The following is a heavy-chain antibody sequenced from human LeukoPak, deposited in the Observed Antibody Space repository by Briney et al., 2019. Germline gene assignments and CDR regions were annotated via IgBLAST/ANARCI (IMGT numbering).Heavy chain of an antibody. D-gene: IGHD3-3*01. CDR1: GFTFSDSY. Sequence: PGGSLRLSCAASGFTFSDSYMSWVRQAPGRGLEWVANIKQDGSEKYYVDSVKGRFTISRDNAKNSLYLQMNSLRAEDTAVYYCARDRSYDFWSGYSLLGYYYYGMDVWGQGTTVTVSS. J-gene: IGHJ6*02. V-gene: IGHV3-7*01. CDR2: IKQDGSEK. CDR3: ARDRSYDFWSGYSLLGYYYYGMDV.